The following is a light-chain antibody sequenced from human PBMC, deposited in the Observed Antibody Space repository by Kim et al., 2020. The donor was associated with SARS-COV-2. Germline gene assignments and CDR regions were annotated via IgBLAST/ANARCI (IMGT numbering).Light chain of an antibody. J-gene: IGKJ1*01. CDR3: QKYNSAPRT. CDR2: AAS. Sequence: DIQMTQSPSSLSASVGDRVTITCRASQGISNYLAWYQQKPGKVPKLLIHAASALQSGVPPRFSGSGSGTDFTLTICSLQPEDVATYYCQKYNSAPRTFGQGTKVDIK. V-gene: IGKV1-27*01. CDR1: QGISNY.